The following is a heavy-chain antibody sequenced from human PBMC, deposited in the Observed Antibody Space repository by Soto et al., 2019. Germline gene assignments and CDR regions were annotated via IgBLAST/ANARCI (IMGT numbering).Heavy chain of an antibody. V-gene: IGHV1-3*01. Sequence: APVKVSCKASGYTFSNYVIHWVRQAPGQRLEWMGWIFGGTGNTEYAQKFRDRATITRDTSASTAYMELRSLTSDDTAVYYCARDLYYYDSSGYFDYWGQGTLVTVSS. CDR3: ARDLYYYDSSGYFDY. CDR1: GYTFSNYV. D-gene: IGHD3-22*01. J-gene: IGHJ4*02. CDR2: IFGGTGNT.